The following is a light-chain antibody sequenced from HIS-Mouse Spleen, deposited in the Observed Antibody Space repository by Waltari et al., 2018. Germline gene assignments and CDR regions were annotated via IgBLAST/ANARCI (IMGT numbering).Light chain of an antibody. Sequence: QSALTQPASVSGSPGQSITISCTGTSSDVGSYNLVSWYQQHPGKAPKLMMYEGSKRASGVSNRFSGSKSGKTASLTISGLQAEDEADYYCCSYAGSSTWVFGGGTKLTVL. J-gene: IGLJ3*02. CDR3: CSYAGSSTWV. CDR1: SSDVGSYNL. CDR2: EGS. V-gene: IGLV2-23*01.